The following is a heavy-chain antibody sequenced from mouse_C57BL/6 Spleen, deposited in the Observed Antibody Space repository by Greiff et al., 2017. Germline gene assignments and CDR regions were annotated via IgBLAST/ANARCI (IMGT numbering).Heavy chain of an antibody. V-gene: IGHV1-64*01. CDR3: ARYYDYDGYYFDY. D-gene: IGHD2-4*01. Sequence: QVQLQQPGAELVKPGASVKLSCKASGYTFTSYWMHWVKQRPVQGLEWIGMIHPNSGSTNYNEKFKSKATLTVDKSSSTAYMQLSSLTSEDSAVYYCARYYDYDGYYFDYWGQGTTLTVSS. J-gene: IGHJ2*01. CDR2: IHPNSGST. CDR1: GYTFTSYW.